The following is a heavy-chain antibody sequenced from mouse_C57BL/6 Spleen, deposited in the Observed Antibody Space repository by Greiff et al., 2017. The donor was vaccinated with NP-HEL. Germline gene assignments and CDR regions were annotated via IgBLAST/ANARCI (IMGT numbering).Heavy chain of an antibody. V-gene: IGHV1-50*01. J-gene: IGHJ1*03. D-gene: IGHD2-5*01. Sequence: VQLQQPGAELVKPGASVKLSCKASGYTFTSYWMQWVKQRPGQGLEWIGEIDPSDSYTNYNQKFKGKATLTVDTSSSTAYMQLSSLTSEDSAVYYCARTPYYSNHYWYFDVWGTGTTVTVSS. CDR2: IDPSDSYT. CDR3: ARTPYYSNHYWYFDV. CDR1: GYTFTSYW.